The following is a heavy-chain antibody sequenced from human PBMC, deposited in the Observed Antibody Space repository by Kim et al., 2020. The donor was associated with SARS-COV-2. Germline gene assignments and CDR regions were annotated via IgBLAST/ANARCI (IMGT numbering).Heavy chain of an antibody. D-gene: IGHD2-21*02. J-gene: IGHJ6*01. V-gene: IGHV3-64*01. CDR1: GFTFSSYA. Sequence: GGSLRLSCAASGFTFSSYAMHWVRQAPGKGLEYVSAISSNGGSTYYANSVKGRFTISRDNSKNTLYLQMGSLRAEDMAVYYCARDETLLGDATDYYYGM. CDR2: ISSNGGST. CDR3: ARDETLLGDATDYYYGM.